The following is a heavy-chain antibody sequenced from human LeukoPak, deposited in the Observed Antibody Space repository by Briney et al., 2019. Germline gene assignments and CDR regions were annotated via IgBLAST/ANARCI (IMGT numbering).Heavy chain of an antibody. J-gene: IGHJ1*01. Sequence: SQTLSVTCTVSGGSISSGGYYWSWIRQHPGKGLEWIGYIYYSGSTYYNPSLKSRVTISVDTSKNQFSLKLSSVTAADTAVYYCARLHYGDYGSYFQHWGQGTLVTVSS. CDR1: GGSISSGGYY. D-gene: IGHD4-17*01. CDR3: ARLHYGDYGSYFQH. CDR2: IYYSGST. V-gene: IGHV4-31*03.